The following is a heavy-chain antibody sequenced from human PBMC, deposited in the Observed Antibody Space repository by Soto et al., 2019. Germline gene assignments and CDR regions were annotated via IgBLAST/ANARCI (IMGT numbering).Heavy chain of an antibody. D-gene: IGHD5-12*01. CDR1: GFSFSIFW. CDR2: INGGGSSA. V-gene: IGHV3-74*01. Sequence: PGGSLRLSCAASGFSFSIFWMHWVRQAPGKGLVWVSSINGGGSSADYADSVKGRFTFSRDNAKNTVYLQINRQRAEDTAVYYCTRGGGYSGYDPFDYWGQGT. CDR3: TRGGGYSGYDPFDY. J-gene: IGHJ4*02.